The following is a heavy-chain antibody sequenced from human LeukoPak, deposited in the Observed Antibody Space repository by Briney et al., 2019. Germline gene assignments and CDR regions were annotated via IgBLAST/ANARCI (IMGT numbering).Heavy chain of an antibody. CDR3: AGAAGWEQAY. D-gene: IGHD1-26*01. CDR2: IQQDGSEK. CDR1: GLTFTSYW. Sequence: PGGSLRLSCAASGLTFTSYWMTWVRQAPGKGLEWVANIQQDGSEKNYVDSAKGRFTISRDNTKNSLYLQMNSLRAEDTAVYYCAGAAGWEQAYWGQGTQVTVSS. V-gene: IGHV3-7*01. J-gene: IGHJ4*02.